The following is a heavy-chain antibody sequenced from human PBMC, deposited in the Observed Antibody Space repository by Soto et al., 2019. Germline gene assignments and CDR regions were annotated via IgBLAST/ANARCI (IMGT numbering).Heavy chain of an antibody. CDR1: GCRFSTYS. J-gene: IGHJ6*02. CDR3: ARAGGYSRTTPNPRAYDMDV. D-gene: IGHD6-13*01. CDR2: IFYDESNK. Sequence: GGSLRPSRAASGCRFSTYSMHWVRQARGKGLEWVAVIFYDESNKYYGDSVKGRITISRDNSKNTLYLQMNRLRAEDTAVYYCARAGGYSRTTPNPRAYDMDVWGQGT. V-gene: IGHV3-30*04.